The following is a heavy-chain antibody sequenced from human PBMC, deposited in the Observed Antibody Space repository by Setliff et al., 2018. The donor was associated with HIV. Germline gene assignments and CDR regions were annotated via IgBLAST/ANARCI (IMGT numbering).Heavy chain of an antibody. CDR2: FDSSGTT. CDR3: AREFSSSSFDQ. Sequence: PSETLSLTCTVSGGSISSNIYWGWVRQSPKEGLEWIGSFDSSGTTFYNPSLKSRVSISVDTSRNEFSLKLTSVTAADTAVYYCAREFSSSSFDQWGQGTLVTVSS. J-gene: IGHJ4*02. D-gene: IGHD6-6*01. V-gene: IGHV4-39*02. CDR1: GGSISSNIY.